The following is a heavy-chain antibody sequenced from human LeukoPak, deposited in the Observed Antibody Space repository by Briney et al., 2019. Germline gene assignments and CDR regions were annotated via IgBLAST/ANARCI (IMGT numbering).Heavy chain of an antibody. Sequence: ASVKVSCKPSGYTFNTYGITWVRQAPGQGLEWMGWISPYNGNTNYAQKFQGRVTLTTDTSTSTAYMELRSLRSDDTAVYYCARGPHERSGYPDDWGQGTLVTVSS. CDR1: GYTFNTYG. D-gene: IGHD3-22*01. V-gene: IGHV1-18*01. CDR2: ISPYNGNT. J-gene: IGHJ4*02. CDR3: ARGPHERSGYPDD.